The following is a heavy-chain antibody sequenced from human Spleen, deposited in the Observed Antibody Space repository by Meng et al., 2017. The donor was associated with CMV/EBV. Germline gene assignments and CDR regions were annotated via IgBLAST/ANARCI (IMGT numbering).Heavy chain of an antibody. CDR3: ASQGATMPN. D-gene: IGHD1-26*01. CDR1: GFTFSSYS. V-gene: IGHV3-48*04. Sequence: GGSLKISCAASGFTFSSYSMNWVRQAPGKGLEWVSFISSSGSTMWYADSVKGRFTISRDNAENSLYLQMNSLRAEDTAVYYCASQGATMPNWGQGTLVTVSS. CDR2: ISSSGSTM. J-gene: IGHJ4*02.